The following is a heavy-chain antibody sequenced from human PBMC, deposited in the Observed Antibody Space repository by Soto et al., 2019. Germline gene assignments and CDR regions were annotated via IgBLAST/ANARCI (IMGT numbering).Heavy chain of an antibody. CDR3: ARDLTGVNWFDP. V-gene: IGHV4-59*01. J-gene: IGHJ5*02. Sequence: PSETLSLTCTVSGGSISSYYWSWIRQPPGKGLEWIGYIYYSGSTNYNPSLKSRVTISVDTSKNQFSLKLSSVTAADTAVYYCARDLTGVNWFDPWGQGTLVTVSS. CDR1: GGSISSYY. D-gene: IGHD7-27*01. CDR2: IYYSGST.